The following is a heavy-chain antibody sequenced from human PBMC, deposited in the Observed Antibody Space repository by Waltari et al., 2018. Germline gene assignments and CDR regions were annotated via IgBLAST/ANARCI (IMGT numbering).Heavy chain of an antibody. CDR1: GGSFSGYY. J-gene: IGHJ4*02. Sequence: QVQLQQWGAGLLKPSETLSLTCAVYGGSFSGYYWSWIRQPPGKGLEWIGEINHSGSNKYNPALKGRVTISVSTSKNQFSPKLRSGTGADTAVYYCARRGVPAAIAYYFDYWGQGTLVTVSS. V-gene: IGHV4-34*01. CDR3: ARRGVPAAIAYYFDY. D-gene: IGHD2-2*02. CDR2: INHSGSN.